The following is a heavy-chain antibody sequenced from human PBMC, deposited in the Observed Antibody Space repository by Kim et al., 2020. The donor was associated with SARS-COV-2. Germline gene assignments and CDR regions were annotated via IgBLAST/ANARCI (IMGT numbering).Heavy chain of an antibody. Sequence: ASVKVSCKASGYTFIKYGITWVRQGPGQGLEWLGWISPYNDNTNYAQNLQGRVTMTTDTSTRTVYMELRSLRSDDTAIYYCAREGYYHDSGTYRPPAYYGVDVWGQGTTVTVSS. D-gene: IGHD3-10*01. CDR2: ISPYNDNT. J-gene: IGHJ6*02. CDR1: GYTFIKYG. CDR3: AREGYYHDSGTYRPPAYYGVDV. V-gene: IGHV1-18*01.